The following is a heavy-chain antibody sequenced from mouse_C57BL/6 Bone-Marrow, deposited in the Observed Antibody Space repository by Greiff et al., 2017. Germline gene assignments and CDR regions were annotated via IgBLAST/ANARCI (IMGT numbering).Heavy chain of an antibody. Sequence: QVTLKESGPGILQSSQTLSLTCSFSGFSLSTSGMGVSWIRQPSGKGLEWLAHIYWDDDKRYNPSLKSRLTIAKDTSRNQVFRKITSVDTADTATYYCARSTDWYFDVWGTGTTVTVSS. V-gene: IGHV8-12*01. CDR1: GFSLSTSGMG. D-gene: IGHD2-1*01. J-gene: IGHJ1*03. CDR3: ARSTDWYFDV. CDR2: IYWDDDK.